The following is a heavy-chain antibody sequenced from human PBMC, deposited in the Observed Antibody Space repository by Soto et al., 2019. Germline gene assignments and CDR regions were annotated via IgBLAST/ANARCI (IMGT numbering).Heavy chain of an antibody. V-gene: IGHV3-23*01. Sequence: EVQLLESGGGLVQPGGSLRLSCAASGFTFSSYAMSWVRQAPGKGLEWVSAISGSGGSTYYADSVKGRFTIARDNSKNTLYLQMNSLRAEDTAVYYCAKDLPPYDRCGGGDAFDIWGQGTMVTVSS. D-gene: IGHD3-22*01. CDR3: AKDLPPYDRCGGGDAFDI. CDR1: GFTFSSYA. CDR2: ISGSGGST. J-gene: IGHJ3*02.